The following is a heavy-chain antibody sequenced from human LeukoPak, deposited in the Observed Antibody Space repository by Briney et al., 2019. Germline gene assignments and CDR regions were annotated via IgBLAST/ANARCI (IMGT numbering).Heavy chain of an antibody. D-gene: IGHD2-15*01. J-gene: IGHJ5*02. Sequence: ASVKVSCKASGYTFTGYYMHRVRQAPGQGLEWMGRINPNSGGTNYAQKFQGRVTMTRGTSISTAYMELSRLRSDDTAVYYCARVREYCSGGSCRRYWFDPWGQGTLVTVSS. CDR2: INPNSGGT. CDR1: GYTFTGYY. V-gene: IGHV1-2*06. CDR3: ARVREYCSGGSCRRYWFDP.